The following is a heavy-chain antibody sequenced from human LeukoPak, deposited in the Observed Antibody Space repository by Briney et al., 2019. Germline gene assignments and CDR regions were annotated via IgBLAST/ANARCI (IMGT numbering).Heavy chain of an antibody. V-gene: IGHV3-13*01. CDR1: GFTFSNYD. Sequence: PGGSLRLSCSASGFTFSNYDMPWVRQEKGKGLEWVSSIGTGGHTYYAPSVKGRFTISRENAKNSLYLQMNSLRAGDTAIYYCTRGGLEAPCDVWGQGTMVAVSS. D-gene: IGHD5-24*01. J-gene: IGHJ3*01. CDR2: IGTGGHT. CDR3: TRGGLEAPCDV.